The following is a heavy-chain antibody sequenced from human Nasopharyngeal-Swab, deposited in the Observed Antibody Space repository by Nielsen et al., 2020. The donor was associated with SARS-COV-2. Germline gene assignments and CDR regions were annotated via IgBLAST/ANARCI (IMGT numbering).Heavy chain of an antibody. V-gene: IGHV3-21*01. CDR3: TRDTPAMFAY. J-gene: IGHJ4*02. CDR1: GFSFNMYT. CDR2: ISSTGDYI. Sequence: GESLKISCAASGFSFNMYTLNWVRQAPGKGLEWVSGISSTGDYIYYAASVKGRFTISRDNAKNSVYLQMNSLRAEDTALYYCTRDTPAMFAYWGQGTLVSVSS.